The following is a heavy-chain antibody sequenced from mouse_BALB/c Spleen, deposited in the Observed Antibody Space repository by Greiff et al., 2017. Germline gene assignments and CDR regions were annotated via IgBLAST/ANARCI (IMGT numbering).Heavy chain of an antibody. D-gene: IGHD4-1*01. Sequence: QVQLQQSGAELAKPGASVKMSCKASGYTFTSYWMHWVKQRPGQGLEWIGYINPSTGYTEYNQKFKDKATLTADKSSSTAYMQLSSLTSEDSAVYYCARRPWDGVDYWGQGTTLTVSS. CDR1: GYTFTSYW. J-gene: IGHJ2*01. CDR2: INPSTGYT. CDR3: ARRPWDGVDY. V-gene: IGHV1-7*01.